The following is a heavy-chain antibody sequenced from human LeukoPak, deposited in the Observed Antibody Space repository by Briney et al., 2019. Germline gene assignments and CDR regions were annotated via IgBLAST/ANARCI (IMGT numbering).Heavy chain of an antibody. D-gene: IGHD5-24*01. Sequence: GASVKVSCKASGYTFSDYDVNWVRQATGQGLEWMGWINPNSANTGYAQKFQGRVTMTRNTSINTAYMELRSLRSEDTAVYYCARVSPRGWLHPYFDYWGQGTLVTVSS. J-gene: IGHJ4*02. V-gene: IGHV1-8*01. CDR1: GYTFSDYD. CDR3: ARVSPRGWLHPYFDY. CDR2: INPNSANT.